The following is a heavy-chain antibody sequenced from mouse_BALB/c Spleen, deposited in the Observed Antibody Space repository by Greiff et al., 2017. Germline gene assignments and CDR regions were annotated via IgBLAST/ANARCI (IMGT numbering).Heavy chain of an antibody. Sequence: VQLQQPGAELVRPGASVKLSCKASGYTFTSYWINWVKQRPGQGLEWIGNIYPSDSYTNYNQKFKDKATLTVDKSSSTAYMQLSSPTSEDSAVYYCTRAYYGNYGYAMDYWGQGTSVTVSS. CDR2: IYPSDSYT. V-gene: IGHV1-69*02. CDR1: GYTFTSYW. CDR3: TRAYYGNYGYAMDY. D-gene: IGHD2-10*01. J-gene: IGHJ4*01.